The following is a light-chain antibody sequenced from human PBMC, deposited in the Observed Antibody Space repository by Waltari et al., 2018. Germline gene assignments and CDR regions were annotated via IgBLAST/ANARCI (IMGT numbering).Light chain of an antibody. CDR2: GKD. V-gene: IGLV3-19*01. CDR3: SSRNGRANQVV. CDR1: SLRTSY. Sequence: SSELTQDPAVSVALGQTVRITCQGDSLRTSYASWYQLKPGQAPVLVLYGKDKRPSGIPGRISGYSSGATSSLTITGAQAEDEADYYCSSRNGRANQVVFAGGTKVTVL. J-gene: IGLJ3*02.